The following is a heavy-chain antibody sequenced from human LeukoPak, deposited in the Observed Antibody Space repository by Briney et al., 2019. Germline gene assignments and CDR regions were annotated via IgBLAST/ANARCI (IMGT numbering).Heavy chain of an antibody. CDR1: GYTFTGYY. CDR3: ARDWGHSDAFDI. Sequence: ASVKVSCKASGYTFTGYYMHWVRHAPGQWLEWMGWINPNSGGTNYAQKFQGRVTMTRDTPVSTAYMELSRLRSDDTAVYYCARDWGHSDAFDIWGQGTMVTVSS. J-gene: IGHJ3*02. D-gene: IGHD3-16*01. CDR2: INPNSGGT. V-gene: IGHV1-2*02.